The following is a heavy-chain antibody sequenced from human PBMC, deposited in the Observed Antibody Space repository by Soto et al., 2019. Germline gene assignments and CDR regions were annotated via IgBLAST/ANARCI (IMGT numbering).Heavy chain of an antibody. CDR2: IIPIFGTA. Sequence: GASVKVSCKASGGTFSSYAISWVRQAPGQGLEWMGGIIPIFGTANYAQKFQGRVTITADESTSTAYMELSSLRSEDTAVYYCARVSEIHTYQYYFDYWGQGTLVTVSS. CDR3: ARVSEIHTYQYYFDY. J-gene: IGHJ4*02. D-gene: IGHD2-2*01. V-gene: IGHV1-69*13. CDR1: GGTFSSYA.